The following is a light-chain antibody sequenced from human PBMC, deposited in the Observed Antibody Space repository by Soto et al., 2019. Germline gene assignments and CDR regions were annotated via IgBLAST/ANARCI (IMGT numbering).Light chain of an antibody. Sequence: QSALTQPASVSGSPGQSITISCTGTSGDIGGYNYVSWYQQHPGKAPKLLISEVTNRPSGISNRFSGSKSGNTASLTISGLQTEDEADYYCISFTSRHIYVFGTGTKLTVL. CDR3: ISFTSRHIYV. CDR1: SGDIGGYNY. CDR2: EVT. J-gene: IGLJ1*01. V-gene: IGLV2-14*01.